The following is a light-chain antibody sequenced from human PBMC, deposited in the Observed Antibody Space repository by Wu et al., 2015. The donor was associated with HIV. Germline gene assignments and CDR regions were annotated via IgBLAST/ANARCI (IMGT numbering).Light chain of an antibody. Sequence: DIQMTQSPSTLSASVGDRVTITCRASQSISSWLAWYQQKPGKAPKLLIYKASSLESGVPSRLSGSGSGTEFTLTISSLQPDDFATYYCQQYNSYPRTFGPGTKVAIK. CDR1: QSISSW. J-gene: IGKJ3*01. CDR2: KAS. V-gene: IGKV1-5*03. CDR3: QQYNSYPRT.